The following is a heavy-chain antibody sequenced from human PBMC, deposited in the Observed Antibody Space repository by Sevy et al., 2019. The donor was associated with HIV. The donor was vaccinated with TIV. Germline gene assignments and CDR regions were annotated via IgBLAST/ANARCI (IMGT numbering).Heavy chain of an antibody. Sequence: GGSLRLSCKASGFTFSNYAMSWVRKAPGKGLEWVSTIGDSGGGTYYADAVEGRLTISRDNSRNTLYLQMKNLRAEDTAVYFCARPYGDSPYHFDYWGQGTLVTVSS. CDR2: IGDSGGGT. V-gene: IGHV3-23*01. D-gene: IGHD4-17*01. CDR1: GFTFSNYA. J-gene: IGHJ4*02. CDR3: ARPYGDSPYHFDY.